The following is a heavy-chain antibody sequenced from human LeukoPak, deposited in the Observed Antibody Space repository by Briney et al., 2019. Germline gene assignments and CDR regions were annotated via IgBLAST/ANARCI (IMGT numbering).Heavy chain of an antibody. CDR2: IIPILGIA. Sequence: SVKVSCKASGGTFSSYAISWVRQAPGQGPEWMGRIIPILGIANYAQKFQGRVTITADKSTSTAYMELSSLRSEDTAVYYCASDIVVVPAAFDIWGQGTMVTVSS. CDR1: GGTFSSYA. J-gene: IGHJ3*02. V-gene: IGHV1-69*04. CDR3: ASDIVVVPAAFDI. D-gene: IGHD2-2*01.